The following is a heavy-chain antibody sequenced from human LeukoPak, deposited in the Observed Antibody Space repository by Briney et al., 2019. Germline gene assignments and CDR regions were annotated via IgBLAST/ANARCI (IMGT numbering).Heavy chain of an antibody. V-gene: IGHV3-23*01. CDR1: GFTFSSYA. J-gene: IGHJ4*02. Sequence: QPGGSLRLSCAAAGFTFSSYAISWVRQAPGKGLGWVSSISAIGGNTYYPDSVKGRFIISRDNSKNTLYLQMNSLRADDTAVYYCAKDNPPPYSSGYHFDYWGQGTLVTVSS. CDR3: AKDNPPPYSSGYHFDY. D-gene: IGHD6-19*01. CDR2: ISAIGGNT.